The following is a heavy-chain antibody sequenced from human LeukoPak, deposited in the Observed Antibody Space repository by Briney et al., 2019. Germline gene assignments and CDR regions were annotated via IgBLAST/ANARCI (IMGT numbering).Heavy chain of an antibody. CDR2: INHSGST. CDR3: ARGSTKIRGYSYGLSYYYYGMDV. Sequence: ETLSLTCAVYGGSFSGYYWSWIRQPPGKGLEWIGEINHSGSTNYNPSLTSRGTISVDTSKNQFSLKLSSVTAADTAVYYCARGSTKIRGYSYGLSYYYYGMDVWGQGTTVTVSS. D-gene: IGHD5-18*01. CDR1: GGSFSGYY. V-gene: IGHV4-34*01. J-gene: IGHJ6*02.